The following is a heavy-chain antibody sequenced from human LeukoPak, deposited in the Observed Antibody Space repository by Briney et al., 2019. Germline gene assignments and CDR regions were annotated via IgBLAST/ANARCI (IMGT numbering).Heavy chain of an antibody. CDR2: IWFDGKTA. J-gene: IGHJ4*02. CDR3: TRDPPSSGWSFDY. V-gene: IGHV3-33*01. Sequence: GGSLRLSCAASGFTFSTHAMHWVRQAPAKGLEWVAMIWFDGKTAYYVNSVKGRFTISRDNSKNTVDLRMNSLRAEDTAVYYCTRDPPSSGWSFDYWGQGTLVTVSS. CDR1: GFTFSTHA. D-gene: IGHD6-19*01.